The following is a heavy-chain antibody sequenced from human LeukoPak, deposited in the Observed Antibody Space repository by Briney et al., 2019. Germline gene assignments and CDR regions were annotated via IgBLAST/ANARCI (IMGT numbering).Heavy chain of an antibody. J-gene: IGHJ6*04. V-gene: IGHV4-34*01. CDR3: ARGLDV. CDR2: ISLSGTI. CDR1: GGSFSNYF. Sequence: PSETLSLTCTVSGGSFSNYFWTWIRQPPGKGLEWIGEISLSGTIKYNPSLKSRVTISVDTSKNQFSLKLSTVTAADTAVYYCARGLDVWGKGTTVTVSS.